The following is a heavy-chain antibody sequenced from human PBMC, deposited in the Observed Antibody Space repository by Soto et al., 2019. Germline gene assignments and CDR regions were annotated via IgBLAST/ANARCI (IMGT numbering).Heavy chain of an antibody. CDR3: ARVRLRYSGSGSYYDY. V-gene: IGHV4-34*01. Sequence: QVQLQQWGAGLLKPSETLSLTCAVYGGSFSGYYWSWIRQPPGQGLEWIGEINHRGSTNYNPSLKSRVTISVDTSKNQFSLKLSSVTAADTAVYYCARVRLRYSGSGSYYDYWGQGTLVTVSS. J-gene: IGHJ4*02. CDR1: GGSFSGYY. D-gene: IGHD3-10*01. CDR2: INHRGST.